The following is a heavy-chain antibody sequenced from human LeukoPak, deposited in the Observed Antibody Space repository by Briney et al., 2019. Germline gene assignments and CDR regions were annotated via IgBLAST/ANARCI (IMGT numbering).Heavy chain of an antibody. Sequence: PGGSLRLSCSASGFTFSSYAMHWVRQAPGKGLEYVSGINNNGDNTHYADSVKGRLSISRDNSKNLQYVQMNSLKTSNTGLDNCGNTMVTLGGPIRTDAFDIWGQGTMVTVSS. V-gene: IGHV3-64*03. CDR3: GNTMVTLGGPIRTDAFDI. CDR2: INNNGDNT. D-gene: IGHD3-16*01. CDR1: GFTFSSYA. J-gene: IGHJ3*02.